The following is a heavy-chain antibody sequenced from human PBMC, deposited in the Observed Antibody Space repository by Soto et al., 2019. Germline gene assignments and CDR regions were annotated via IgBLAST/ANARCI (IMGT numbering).Heavy chain of an antibody. CDR3: ARINHPPPYCSGGSCYVDDY. D-gene: IGHD2-15*01. Sequence: QVQLVQSGAEVKKPGASVKVSCKASGYTFTSYDINWVRQATGQGLEWMGWMNPNSGNTGYAQKFQGRVTMTRNTSISTAYMELRSLRSEDTAVYYCARINHPPPYCSGGSCYVDDYWGQGTLVTVSS. J-gene: IGHJ4*02. V-gene: IGHV1-8*01. CDR1: GYTFTSYD. CDR2: MNPNSGNT.